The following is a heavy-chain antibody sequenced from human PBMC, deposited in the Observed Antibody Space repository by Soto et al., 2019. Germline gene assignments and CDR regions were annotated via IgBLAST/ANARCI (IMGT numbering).Heavy chain of an antibody. Sequence: SETLSLTCTVSGGSISSYYWSWIRQPPGKGLEWIGYIYYSGSTSYNPSLKSRVTISVDTSKNQFSLKLSSVTAADTAVYYCATRAADYDFWSGYYSYYYYMDVWGKGTTVTVSS. V-gene: IGHV4-59*08. J-gene: IGHJ6*03. CDR2: IYYSGST. D-gene: IGHD3-3*01. CDR1: GGSISSYY. CDR3: ATRAADYDFWSGYYSYYYYMDV.